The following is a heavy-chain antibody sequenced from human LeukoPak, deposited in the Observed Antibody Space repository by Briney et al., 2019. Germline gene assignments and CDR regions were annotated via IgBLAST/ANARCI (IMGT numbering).Heavy chain of an antibody. V-gene: IGHV3-49*03. CDR3: TKNDYSDSSGYSVDF. CDR1: GFTFGDYA. J-gene: IGHJ4*02. CDR2: IRSKAYGGTT. Sequence: GGSLRLSCTASGFTFGDYAMSWFRQAPGKGLEWVGFIRSKAYGGTTEYAASVKGRFTISRDDSKSIAYLQMNRLKTEDTAVYYCTKNDYSDSSGYSVDFWGQGTLVTVSS. D-gene: IGHD3-22*01.